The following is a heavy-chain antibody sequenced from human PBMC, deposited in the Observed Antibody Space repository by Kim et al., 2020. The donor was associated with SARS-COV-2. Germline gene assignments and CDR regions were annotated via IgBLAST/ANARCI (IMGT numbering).Heavy chain of an antibody. Sequence: SETLSLTCTVSGGSISSYYWNWIRQPPGKGLEWIGNIYYSESTNYNPSLRSRVTISVDTSKNQFSLKLSSVTAADTAVYYCARHPPYYYDSSGFGNAFDIWGQGTMVTVSS. CDR1: GGSISSYY. CDR2: IYYSEST. J-gene: IGHJ3*02. V-gene: IGHV4-59*08. CDR3: ARHPPYYYDSSGFGNAFDI. D-gene: IGHD3-22*01.